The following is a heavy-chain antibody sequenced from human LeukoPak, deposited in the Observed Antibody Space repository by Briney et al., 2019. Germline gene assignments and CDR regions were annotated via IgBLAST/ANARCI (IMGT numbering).Heavy chain of an antibody. D-gene: IGHD4-11*01. CDR1: GFTFSSYA. Sequence: GGSLRLSCAASGFTFSSYAMSWVRQAPGKGLEWVSAISGSGGSTYYADSVKGRFTISRDNSKNTLYLQMNSLRAEDTAVYYRAKALEQLTTSFGYWGQGTLVTVSS. J-gene: IGHJ4*02. V-gene: IGHV3-23*01. CDR3: AKALEQLTTSFGY. CDR2: ISGSGGST.